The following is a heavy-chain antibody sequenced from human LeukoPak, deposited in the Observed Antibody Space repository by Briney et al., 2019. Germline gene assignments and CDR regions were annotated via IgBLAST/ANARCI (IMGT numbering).Heavy chain of an antibody. CDR2: INHSGST. CDR1: GGSFSGYY. Sequence: SETLSLTCAVYGGSFSGYYWSWIRQPPGKGLEWIGEINHSGSTNYNPSLKSRVTISVDTSKNQFSLKLSSVTAADTAVYYCARDPGYCSSTSCYPDWGQGTLVTVSS. CDR3: ARDPGYCSSTSCYPD. D-gene: IGHD2-2*01. V-gene: IGHV4-34*01. J-gene: IGHJ4*02.